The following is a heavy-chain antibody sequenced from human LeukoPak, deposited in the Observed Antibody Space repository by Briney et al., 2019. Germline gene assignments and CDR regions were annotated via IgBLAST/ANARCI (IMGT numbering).Heavy chain of an antibody. CDR1: GYTLTELS. CDR2: FDPEDGET. CDR3: ATVTTALGQFDY. V-gene: IGHV1-24*01. J-gene: IGHJ4*02. Sequence: ASVKVSCKVSGYTLTELSMHWVRQAPGKGLEWMGGFDPEDGETIYAQKFQGRVTMTEDTSTDTAYMELSSLRSEDTAVYYCATVTTALGQFDYWGQGTLVTVSS. D-gene: IGHD1-1*01.